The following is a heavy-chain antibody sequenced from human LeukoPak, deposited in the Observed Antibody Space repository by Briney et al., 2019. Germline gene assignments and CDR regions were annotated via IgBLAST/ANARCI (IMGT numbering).Heavy chain of an antibody. J-gene: IGHJ3*02. D-gene: IGHD2-15*01. V-gene: IGHV3-74*01. CDR1: GFTFSSYW. CDR2: INSDGSST. Sequence: GGSLRLSCAASGFTFSSYWMPWVRQAPGKGLVWVSRINSDGSSTSYADSVKGGFTISRDNAKNTLYLQMNSLRAEDTAVYYCVRACRSYWCGGFDIWGQGTMVTVSS. CDR3: VRACRSYWCGGFDI.